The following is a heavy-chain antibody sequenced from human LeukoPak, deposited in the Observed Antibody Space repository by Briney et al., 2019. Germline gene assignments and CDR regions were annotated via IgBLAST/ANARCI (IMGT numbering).Heavy chain of an antibody. CDR1: GFTFSTYD. J-gene: IGHJ6*03. CDR2: IDTTGDT. V-gene: IGHV3-13*01. CDR3: ARAHYYYLYMDV. Sequence: GGSLRLSCAASGFTFSTYDMHWVRQATGKGLEWVSAIDTTGDTYYPGSVKGRFTISRENAKNSLYLQMNSLRAEDTAVYYCARAHYYYLYMDVWGKGTTVTVSS.